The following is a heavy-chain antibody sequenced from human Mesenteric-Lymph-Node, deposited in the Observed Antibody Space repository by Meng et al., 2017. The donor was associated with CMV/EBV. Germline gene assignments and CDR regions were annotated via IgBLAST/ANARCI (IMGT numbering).Heavy chain of an antibody. Sequence: GSLRLSCTVSGGSIGSSSYYWGWIRQPPGKGLEWIGSIYYSGSTYYNPSLKSRVTISVDTSKNQFSLKLSSVTAADTAVYYCARGPDFWSGYPNPFNWFDPWGQGTLVTVSS. CDR1: GGSIGSSSYY. CDR2: IYYSGST. CDR3: ARGPDFWSGYPNPFNWFDP. D-gene: IGHD3-3*01. J-gene: IGHJ5*02. V-gene: IGHV4-39*07.